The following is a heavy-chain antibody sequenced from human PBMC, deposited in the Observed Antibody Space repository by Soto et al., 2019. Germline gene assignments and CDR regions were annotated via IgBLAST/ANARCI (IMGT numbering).Heavy chain of an antibody. CDR2: TSFDGSSG. Sequence: QVQLVESGGGVVQPGRSLRLSCAASGFTFSSSGMHWVRQAPGKGLEWVAVTSFDGSSGYYADSVSGRFTISRDNSNHTLYLQMNSLRAEDTAVYYCAKSPPAVAGYFDYWGQGTLVTVSS. CDR3: AKSPPAVAGYFDY. J-gene: IGHJ4*02. V-gene: IGHV3-30*18. CDR1: GFTFSSSG. D-gene: IGHD6-19*01.